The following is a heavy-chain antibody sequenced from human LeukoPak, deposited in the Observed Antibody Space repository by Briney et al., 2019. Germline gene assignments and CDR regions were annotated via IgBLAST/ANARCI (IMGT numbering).Heavy chain of an antibody. J-gene: IGHJ4*02. CDR1: GYIFTTYF. CDR2: INPNNGDT. CDR3: AREGGYDILTGYQDY. Sequence: ASVKVSCKASGYIFTTYFIHWVRQAPGQGLEWMGWINPNNGDTNYVQKFQGRVTMTRDTSISTAYMELTRLRSDDTAVYYCAREGGYDILTGYQDYWGQGALVTVSS. D-gene: IGHD3-9*01. V-gene: IGHV1-2*02.